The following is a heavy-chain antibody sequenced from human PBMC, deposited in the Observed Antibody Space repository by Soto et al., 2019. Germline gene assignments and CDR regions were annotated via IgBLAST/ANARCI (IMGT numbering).Heavy chain of an antibody. D-gene: IGHD3-10*01. CDR3: AREGRYYASGRFWWFDP. CDR2: IYPGDSDT. Sequence: PGESLKISCNGSGYIFASHWVAWVRQMPEKGLEWIGTIYPGDSDTKYSSAFRGHVTISVDTSKNQFSLKLSSVTAADTAVYYCAREGRYYASGRFWWFDPWGQGTLVTVSS. V-gene: IGHV5-51*01. CDR1: GYIFASHW. J-gene: IGHJ5*02.